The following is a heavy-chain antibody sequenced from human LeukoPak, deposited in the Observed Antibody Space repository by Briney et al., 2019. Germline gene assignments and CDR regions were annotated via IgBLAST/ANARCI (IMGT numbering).Heavy chain of an antibody. J-gene: IGHJ6*03. CDR3: ARAVRQWLYYMDV. V-gene: IGHV1-2*02. D-gene: IGHD6-19*01. CDR1: GYTFTVYY. Sequence: ASVTVSFKASGYTFTVYYMHWVRQAPGQGLEWMGWINPNSGGTNYAQEFQGRVTMTRDTSISTAYMELSRLRSDDTAVYYCARAVRQWLYYMDVWGKGTTVTVSS. CDR2: INPNSGGT.